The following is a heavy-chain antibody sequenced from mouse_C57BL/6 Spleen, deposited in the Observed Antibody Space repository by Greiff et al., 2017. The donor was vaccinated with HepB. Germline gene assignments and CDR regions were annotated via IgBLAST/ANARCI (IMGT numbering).Heavy chain of an antibody. D-gene: IGHD1-1*01. CDR1: GFNFSDAW. CDR3: TRPPYYGSSSYAMDY. J-gene: IGHJ4*01. V-gene: IGHV6-6*01. Sequence: EVKLQESGGGLVQPGGSMKLSCAASGFNFSDAWMDWVRQSPEKGLEWVAEIRNKANNHATYYAESVKGRFTISRDDSKSSVYLQMNSLRAEDTGIYYCTRPPYYGSSSYAMDYWGQGTSVTVSS. CDR2: IRNKANNHAT.